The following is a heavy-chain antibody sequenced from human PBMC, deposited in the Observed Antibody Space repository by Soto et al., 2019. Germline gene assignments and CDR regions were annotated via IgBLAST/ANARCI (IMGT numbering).Heavy chain of an antibody. J-gene: IGHJ6*02. V-gene: IGHV3-48*02. CDR1: GFTFSSYS. Sequence: GSLRLSCAASGFTFSSYSMNWVRQAPGKGLEWVSYISSSSSTIYYADSVKGRFTISRDNAKNSLYLQMNSLRDEDTAVYYCARDAGDGYNYYYYGMDVWGQGTTVTVSS. CDR2: ISSSSSTI. CDR3: ARDAGDGYNYYYYGMDV. D-gene: IGHD5-12*01.